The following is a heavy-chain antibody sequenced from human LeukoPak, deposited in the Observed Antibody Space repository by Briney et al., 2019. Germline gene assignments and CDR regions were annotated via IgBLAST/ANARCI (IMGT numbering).Heavy chain of an antibody. CDR2: ISGSGGST. V-gene: IGHV3-23*01. CDR3: AKDMGYSYGYGDY. Sequence: PGGSLRPSCAASGFTFSSYAMSWVRQAPGKGLEWVSAISGSGGSTYYADSVKGRFTISRDNSKNTLYLQMNSLRAEDTAVYYCAKDMGYSYGYGDYWGQGTLVTVSS. J-gene: IGHJ4*02. D-gene: IGHD5-18*01. CDR1: GFTFSSYA.